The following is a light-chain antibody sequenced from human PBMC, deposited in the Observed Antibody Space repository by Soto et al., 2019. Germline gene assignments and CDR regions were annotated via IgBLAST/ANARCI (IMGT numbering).Light chain of an antibody. J-gene: IGKJ1*01. CDR3: QQYKNLPQT. V-gene: IGKV3-15*01. CDR2: GAS. CDR1: QSVSSN. Sequence: EIVMTQSPATLSVSPGERATLSCRASQSVSSNLAWYQQKPGQAPRLLIYGASTRATGIPARFSGSGSGTEFTLTISSLQSEDLAVHHSQQYKNLPQTFG.